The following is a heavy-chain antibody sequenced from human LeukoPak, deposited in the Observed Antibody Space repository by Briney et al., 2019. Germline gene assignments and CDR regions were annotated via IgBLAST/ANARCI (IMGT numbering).Heavy chain of an antibody. CDR1: GDSISGSSYY. D-gene: IGHD5-24*01. J-gene: IGHJ4*02. CDR2: IYYGGST. CDR3: ASADGYKIDY. V-gene: IGHV4-39*01. Sequence: SETLSLTCTVSGDSISGSSYYWGWIRQPPGKGLERIGNIYYGGSTYYNPSLKSRVSISVDTSNNQFSLKVSSVTAADTAVYYCASADGYKIDYWGQGTLVTVSS.